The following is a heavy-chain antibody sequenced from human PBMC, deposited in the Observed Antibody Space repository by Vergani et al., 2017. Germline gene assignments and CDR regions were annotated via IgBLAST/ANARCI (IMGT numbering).Heavy chain of an antibody. CDR2: IKSKTDGGTT. J-gene: IGHJ4*02. V-gene: IGHV3-15*01. CDR3: AREGTSLGVDYFDY. CDR1: GFTFSKAW. D-gene: IGHD1-14*01. Sequence: EVQLVESGGGLVKPGGSLRLSCAASGFTFSKAWMSGVRQAPGKGLGWVGRIKSKTDGGTTDYTAPVKGRFTISRDDSKNTLYLQMNSLRAEDTAVYYCAREGTSLGVDYFDYWGQGTLVTVSS.